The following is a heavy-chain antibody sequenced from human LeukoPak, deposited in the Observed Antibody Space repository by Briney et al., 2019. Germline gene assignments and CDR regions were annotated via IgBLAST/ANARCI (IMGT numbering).Heavy chain of an antibody. V-gene: IGHV3-23*01. CDR3: AKDLGSTSCDARDCSD. J-gene: IGHJ4*02. D-gene: IGHD2-2*01. Sequence: HPGGSLRLSCAASGFTFSGYAMSWVRQAPGKGLEWVSGITGSGGSTYFADSVKGRFTISRDNSKNTLYLQMNSLRAEDTAVYYCAKDLGSTSCDARDCSDWGQGTLVTVSS. CDR2: ITGSGGST. CDR1: GFTFSGYA.